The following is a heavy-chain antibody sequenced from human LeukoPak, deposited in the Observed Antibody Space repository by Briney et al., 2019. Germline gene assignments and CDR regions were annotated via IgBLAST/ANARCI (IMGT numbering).Heavy chain of an antibody. J-gene: IGHJ4*02. D-gene: IGHD3-3*02. V-gene: IGHV4-34*01. CDR2: INHSGST. CDR3: ARVRLLDGVYFDY. CDR1: GFTFSSYA. Sequence: PGGSLRLSCAASGFTFSSYAMSWIRQPPGKGLEWIGEINHSGSTNYNPSLKSRVTISVDTSKNQFSLKLSSVTAADTAVYYCARVRLLDGVYFDYWGQGTLVTVSS.